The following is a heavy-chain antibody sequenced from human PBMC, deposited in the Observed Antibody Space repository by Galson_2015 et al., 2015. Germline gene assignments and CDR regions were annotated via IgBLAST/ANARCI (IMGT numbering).Heavy chain of an antibody. CDR1: GYTLTAHY. J-gene: IGHJ4*02. CDR3: AREVAIDSGFCCRIDF. Sequence: SVKVSCKASGYTLTAHYIHWVRQAPGQGLEWMGMISPNDGATDYARKFQARVTMTRDTSTNTVYMDLFGLTSEDTAIYYCAREVAIDSGFCCRIDFWGQGTLVTVSS. CDR2: ISPNDGAT. V-gene: IGHV1-46*01. D-gene: IGHD3-22*01.